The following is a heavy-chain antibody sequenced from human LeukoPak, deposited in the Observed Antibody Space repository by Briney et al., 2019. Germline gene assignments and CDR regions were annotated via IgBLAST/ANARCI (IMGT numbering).Heavy chain of an antibody. V-gene: IGHV3-21*04. D-gene: IGHD1-26*01. Sequence: GGSLRLSCAASGFTFSSYSMDWARQAPGKGLEWVSSISSSSSYIYYADSVKGRFTISRGSAKNSLYLQMNSLRAEHTALYYCARESATGRSLSHLDYWGHGTLVTVSS. J-gene: IGHJ4*01. CDR3: ARESATGRSLSHLDY. CDR1: GFTFSSYS. CDR2: ISSSSSYI.